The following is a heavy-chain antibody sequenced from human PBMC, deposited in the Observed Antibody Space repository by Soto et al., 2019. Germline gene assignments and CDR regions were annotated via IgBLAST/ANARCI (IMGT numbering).Heavy chain of an antibody. CDR3: AGKVEGWVQEYYYYSGMDV. J-gene: IGHJ6*02. CDR1: GDSVSSNSAA. D-gene: IGHD3-10*01. CDR2: TYYRSKWYN. Sequence: QTLSLTCAISGDSVSSNSAAWNWIRQSPSRGLEWLGRTYYRSKWYNDYAVSVKSRITINPDTSKNQFSLQLNSVTPEDTDVYYCAGKVEGWVQEYYYYSGMDVWGQGTSVTVSS. V-gene: IGHV6-1*01.